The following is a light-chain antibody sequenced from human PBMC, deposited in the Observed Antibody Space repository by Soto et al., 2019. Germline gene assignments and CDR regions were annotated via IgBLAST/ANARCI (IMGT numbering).Light chain of an antibody. J-gene: IGKJ4*01. CDR1: QSVSYTSNNKNY. Sequence: DIVMTQSPDSLAVSLGERATINCKSSQSVSYTSNNKNYLAWYQQKPGQPPKLLIYWASTRESGVPDRFSGSGSATDFNLTISSLQAEDVAVYYCQQYYSTPLTFGGGTKVEIK. CDR2: WAS. V-gene: IGKV4-1*01. CDR3: QQYYSTPLT.